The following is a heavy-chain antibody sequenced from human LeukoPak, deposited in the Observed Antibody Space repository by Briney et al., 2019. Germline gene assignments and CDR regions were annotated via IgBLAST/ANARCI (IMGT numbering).Heavy chain of an antibody. CDR1: GNTFTSYY. CDR3: ARDHSYSSSSRSSSGFDY. D-gene: IGHD6-6*01. CDR2: INPSGGST. J-gene: IGHJ4*02. Sequence: ASVKVSCKASGNTFTSYYMHWVRQAPGQGLEWMGIINPSGGSTSYAQKFQGRVTMTRDTSTSTVYMELSSLRSEDTAVYYCARDHSYSSSSRSSSGFDYWGQGTLVTVSS. V-gene: IGHV1-46*01.